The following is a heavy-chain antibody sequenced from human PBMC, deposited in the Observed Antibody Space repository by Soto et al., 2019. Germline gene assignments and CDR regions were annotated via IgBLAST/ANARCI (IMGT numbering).Heavy chain of an antibody. V-gene: IGHV1-69*12. J-gene: IGHJ6*02. Sequence: QVQLVQSGAEVKKPGSSVKVSCKASGGTFSSYAISWVRQAPGQGLEWMGGIIPIFGTANYAQKFQGRVTITEAEAQITAYMELSILRTEGTAVYYFARGTRKERKEFYFGMDVLGQGSTVTVSS. CDR2: IIPIFGTA. CDR3: ARGTRKERKEFYFGMDV. CDR1: GGTFSSYA.